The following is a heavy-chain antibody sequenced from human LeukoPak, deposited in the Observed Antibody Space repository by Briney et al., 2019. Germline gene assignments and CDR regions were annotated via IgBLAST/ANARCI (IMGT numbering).Heavy chain of an antibody. CDR1: GFTLSSYD. J-gene: IGHJ5*02. CDR3: ARGDYYDSSGYPNWFDP. D-gene: IGHD3-22*01. CDR2: IGTAGDT. Sequence: GGSLRLSCAASGFTLSSYDMHWVRQATGKGLEWLSGIGTAGDTHYPGSVKGRFTISRENAKNSLYLQMNSLRAGDTAVYYCARGDYYDSSGYPNWFDPWGQGTLVTVSS. V-gene: IGHV3-13*01.